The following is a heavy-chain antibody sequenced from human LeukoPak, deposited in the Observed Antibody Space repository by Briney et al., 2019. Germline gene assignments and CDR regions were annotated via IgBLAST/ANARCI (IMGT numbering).Heavy chain of an antibody. V-gene: IGHV5-51*01. CDR1: GYSFTNYW. CDR2: IYPGDSDT. Sequence: GESLQISCKGSGYSFTNYWIGWVRQMPGKGLEWMGIIYPGDSDTRYRPSFQGQVTISVDKSISTAYLQSSLKASDTAMYYCARYGGSGWPEGDYWGQGTLVTVSS. J-gene: IGHJ4*02. CDR3: ARYGGSGWPEGDY. D-gene: IGHD6-19*01.